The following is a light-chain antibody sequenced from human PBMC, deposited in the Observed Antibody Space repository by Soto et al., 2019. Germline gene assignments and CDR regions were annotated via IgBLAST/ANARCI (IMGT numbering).Light chain of an antibody. J-gene: IGKJ3*01. CDR2: GAS. CDR1: QSIGSD. V-gene: IGKV3-15*01. Sequence: EVVLTQSPGTLSVSPGERATFTCRASQSIGSDLAWYQQRPGQAPRLLIDGASTRATGIPARFSGSGFGTEFNLTISSLKSEDFAVYYCQQYDDWPLTFGPGTKVDLK. CDR3: QQYDDWPLT.